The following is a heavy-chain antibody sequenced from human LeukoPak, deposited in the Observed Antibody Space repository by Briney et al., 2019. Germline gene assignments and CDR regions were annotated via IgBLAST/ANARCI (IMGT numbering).Heavy chain of an antibody. J-gene: IGHJ4*02. V-gene: IGHV3-30*18. CDR2: ISSDGVNK. D-gene: IGHD3-22*01. CDR1: GFTFSSYG. Sequence: GGSLRLSCAASGFTFSSYGMHRVRQAPGKGLEWVAVISSDGVNKYSADSVKGRFTISRDNSKNTLYLQMNSLRAEDTAVYYCAKGQNYYDGSGYYSTDYWGQGTPVTVSS. CDR3: AKGQNYYDGSGYYSTDY.